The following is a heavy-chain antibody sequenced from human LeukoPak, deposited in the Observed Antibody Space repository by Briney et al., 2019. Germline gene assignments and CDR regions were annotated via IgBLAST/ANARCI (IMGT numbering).Heavy chain of an antibody. CDR2: INQDGSET. Sequence: GGSLRLSCAASGFTFSIYWMSWVRQAPGKGLEWVANINQDGSETYYVDSVKGRFTISRDNSKNTLYLQMNSLRAEDTARYFCAKDSRGYFRPSDYWGQGTLVTVSP. J-gene: IGHJ4*02. CDR3: AKDSRGYFRPSDY. V-gene: IGHV3-7*05. D-gene: IGHD3-22*01. CDR1: GFTFSIYW.